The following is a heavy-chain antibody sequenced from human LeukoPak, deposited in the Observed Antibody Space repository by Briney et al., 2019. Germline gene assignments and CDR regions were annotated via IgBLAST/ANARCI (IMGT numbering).Heavy chain of an antibody. V-gene: IGHV3-7*01. D-gene: IGHD3-10*02. Sequence: PGGSLRLSCAASGFTFDDYGMSWVRQAPGKGLEWVANIKQDGSEKYYVDSVKGRFTISRDNAKNSLYLQMNSLRAEDMAVYYCAELGITMIGGVWGKGTTVTIS. CDR2: IKQDGSEK. CDR3: AELGITMIGGV. J-gene: IGHJ6*03. CDR1: GFTFDDYG.